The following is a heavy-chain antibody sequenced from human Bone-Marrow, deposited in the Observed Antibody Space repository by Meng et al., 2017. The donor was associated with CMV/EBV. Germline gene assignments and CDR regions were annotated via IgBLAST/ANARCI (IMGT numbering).Heavy chain of an antibody. CDR2: ISSGSHAI. V-gene: IGHV3-48*04. D-gene: IGHD3-10*01. Sequence: ETLSLTCAASGFTFSSYHMNWVRQAPGKGLEWVSYISSGSHAIYYADSVKGRFTISRDNAKNSLYLQMNSLRAEDTAVYYCARGNYYYYYGMDVWGQGTTVTVSS. CDR3: ARGNYYYYYGMDV. J-gene: IGHJ6*02. CDR1: GFTFSSYH.